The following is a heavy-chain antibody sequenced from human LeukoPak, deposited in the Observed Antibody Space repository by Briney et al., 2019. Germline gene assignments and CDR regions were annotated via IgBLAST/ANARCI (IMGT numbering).Heavy chain of an antibody. CDR1: GGSFSGYY. V-gene: IGHV4-34*01. CDR2: INHSGST. D-gene: IGHD3-10*01. CDR3: ARGGRVRALHPAPRQRGDYYFNY. J-gene: IGHJ4*02. Sequence: SETLSLTCAVYGGSFSGYYWSWIRQPPGKGLEWIGEINHSGSTNYNPSLKSRVTISVDTSKNQFSLKLSSVAAADTAVYYCARGGRVRALHPAPRQRGDYYFNYWGQETLATVSS.